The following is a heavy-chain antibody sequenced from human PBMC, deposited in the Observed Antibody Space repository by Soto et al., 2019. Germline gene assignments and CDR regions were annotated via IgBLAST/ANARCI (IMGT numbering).Heavy chain of an antibody. Sequence: PSETLSLTCTVSGGSISSSSYNWGWSRQPPGKGLEWIGSIYYSGSTYYNPSLKSRVTISVDTSKNQFSLKLSSVTAADTAVYYCASSLECLEWFIMTSFAFDIWGQGTMVTVSS. D-gene: IGHD3-3*01. V-gene: IGHV4-39*01. CDR2: IYYSGST. CDR3: ASSLECLEWFIMTSFAFDI. J-gene: IGHJ3*02. CDR1: GGSISSSSYN.